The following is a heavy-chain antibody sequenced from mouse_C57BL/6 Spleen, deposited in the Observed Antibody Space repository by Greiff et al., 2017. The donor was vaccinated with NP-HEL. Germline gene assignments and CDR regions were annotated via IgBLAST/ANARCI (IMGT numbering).Heavy chain of an antibody. CDR2: IDPSDSYP. CDR1: GYTFTSYW. Sequence: QVQLQQPGAELVMPGASVKLSCKASGYTFTSYWMHWVKQRPGQGLEWIGEIDPSDSYPNYNQKFKGKSTLTVDKSSSTAYMQLSSLTSEDSAVYYCARAYYGSSYAMDYWGQGTSVTVSS. J-gene: IGHJ4*01. CDR3: ARAYYGSSYAMDY. D-gene: IGHD1-1*01. V-gene: IGHV1-69*01.